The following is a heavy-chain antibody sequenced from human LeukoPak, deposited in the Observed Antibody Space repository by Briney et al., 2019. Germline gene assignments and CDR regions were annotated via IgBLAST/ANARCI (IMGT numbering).Heavy chain of an antibody. CDR1: GYSISSGYY. J-gene: IGHJ4*02. CDR3: ARRQYYDTLDY. V-gene: IGHV4-38-2*01. CDR2: IYYSGST. D-gene: IGHD3-9*01. Sequence: ASETLSLTCAVSGYSISSGYYWGWIRQPPGKGLEWIGSIYYSGSTYYNPSLKSRVTISVDTSKNQFSLKLSSVTAADTAVYYCARRQYYDTLDYWGQGTLVTVSS.